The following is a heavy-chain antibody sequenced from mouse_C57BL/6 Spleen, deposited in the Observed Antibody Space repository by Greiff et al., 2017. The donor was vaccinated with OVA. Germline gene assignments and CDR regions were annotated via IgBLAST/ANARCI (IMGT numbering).Heavy chain of an antibody. CDR1: GFTFSDYY. D-gene: IGHD1-1*01. CDR2: INYDGSST. CDR3: ARDEYYYGSNWYFDV. J-gene: IGHJ1*03. V-gene: IGHV5-16*01. Sequence: EVKLMESEGGLVQPGSSMKLSCTASGFTFSDYYMAWVRQVPEKGLEWVANINYDGSSTYYLDSLKSRFIISRDNAKNILYLQMSSLKSEDTATYYCARDEYYYGSNWYFDVWGTGTTVTVSS.